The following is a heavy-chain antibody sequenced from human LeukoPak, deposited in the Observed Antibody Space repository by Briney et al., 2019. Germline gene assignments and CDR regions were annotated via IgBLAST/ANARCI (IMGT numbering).Heavy chain of an antibody. CDR3: AGSSGWWAHDY. CDR2: TSSSGSDT. CDR1: GLTFTNYG. V-gene: IGHV3-23*01. Sequence: PGGSLRPSCAASGLTFTNYGMTWVRQAPGKGLEWDSSTSSSGSDTYYADSVKGRLTISRDNSKNTLYVQMVSLRAEDTAIYYCAGSSGWWAHDYWGQGTLVTVSS. J-gene: IGHJ4*02. D-gene: IGHD6-19*01.